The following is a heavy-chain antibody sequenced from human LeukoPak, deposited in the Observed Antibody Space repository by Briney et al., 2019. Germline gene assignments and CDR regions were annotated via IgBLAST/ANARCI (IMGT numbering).Heavy chain of an antibody. CDR1: GFTVSSNY. D-gene: IGHD5-24*01. J-gene: IGHJ4*02. CDR2: IYSGGST. V-gene: IGHV3-53*01. CDR3: ARGSGYNFGPFDY. Sequence: PGGSLRLSCAASGFTVSSNYMSWVRQAPGKGLEWVSVIYSGGSTYYADSVKGRFTISRDNSKNTLYLQMNSLRAEDTAVYYCARGSGYNFGPFDYWGQGTLVTVSS.